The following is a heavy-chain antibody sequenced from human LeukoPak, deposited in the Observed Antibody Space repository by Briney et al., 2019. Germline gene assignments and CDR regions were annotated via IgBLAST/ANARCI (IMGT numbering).Heavy chain of an antibody. D-gene: IGHD3-22*01. CDR2: IYHSGST. V-gene: IGHV4-39*07. J-gene: IGHJ4*02. CDR1: GGSISSRSYY. Sequence: SETLSLTCTVSGGSISSRSYYWGWIRPPPGKGLEWIGSIYHSGSTYYNPSLKSRVTISVDTSKNQFSLKLSSVTAADTAVYYCARVRYYDSSGYYPYYFDYGGQGTLVTVSS. CDR3: ARVRYYDSSGYYPYYFDY.